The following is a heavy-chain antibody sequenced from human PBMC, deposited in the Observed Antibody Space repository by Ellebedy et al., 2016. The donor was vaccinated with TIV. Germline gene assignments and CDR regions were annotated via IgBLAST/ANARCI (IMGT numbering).Heavy chain of an antibody. CDR1: GFYFNVYS. V-gene: IGHV3-48*02. Sequence: GESLKISCVASGFYFNVYSMNWVRQAPWRGLEWVSYIRGDSVNIFYADSVNGRFTISRDNARNSLWLQMNALRDEDTAIYYCTRGRQYSSDWWGRGALVSVSS. J-gene: IGHJ4*02. D-gene: IGHD2-21*01. CDR3: TRGRQYSSDW. CDR2: IRGDSVNI.